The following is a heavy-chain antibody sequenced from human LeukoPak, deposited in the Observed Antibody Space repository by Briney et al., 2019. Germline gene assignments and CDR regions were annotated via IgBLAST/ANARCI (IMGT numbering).Heavy chain of an antibody. CDR3: ASHSSIWYGLDY. J-gene: IGHJ4*02. CDR2: IYSGGST. V-gene: IGHV3-53*01. D-gene: IGHD6-13*01. Sequence: GGSLRLACAASGFTASSNHMSWVRQGPGKGLEWVSVIYSGGSTYYADSVKGRFTISRDNSKNTLYLQMNSLRAEDTAVYYCASHSSIWYGLDYWGQGTLVTVSS. CDR1: GFTASSNH.